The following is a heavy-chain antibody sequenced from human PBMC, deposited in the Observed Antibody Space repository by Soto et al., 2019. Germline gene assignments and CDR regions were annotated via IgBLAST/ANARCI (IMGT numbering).Heavy chain of an antibody. V-gene: IGHV3-23*05. Sequence: VGSLRLSCAASGFTPTTTRLSWVRQPPGKGLEWVTTISRTATRTYYVDSVKGRFFISRDNSKNTVTLQMNNLTLEDTAVYYCGATVQYFDNWGQGTRVTVSS. J-gene: IGHJ4*02. CDR1: GFTPTTTR. CDR2: ISRTATRT. CDR3: GATVQYFDN.